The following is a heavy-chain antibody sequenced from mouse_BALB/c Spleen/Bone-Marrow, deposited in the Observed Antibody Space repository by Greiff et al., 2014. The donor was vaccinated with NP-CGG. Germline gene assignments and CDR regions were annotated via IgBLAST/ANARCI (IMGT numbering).Heavy chain of an antibody. CDR3: VRGAHP. V-gene: IGHV1-82*01. CDR1: GYVFSTSW. Sequence: VQLVESGPELVKPGASVKVSCKASGYVFSTSWMNWVKQRPGQGLEWIGRIYPGDGDANYSGNFKGKATLTADKSSSTAYMQLNSLTSVDSAVYFCVRGAHPWGQGTLVTVSA. CDR2: IYPGDGDA. J-gene: IGHJ3*01.